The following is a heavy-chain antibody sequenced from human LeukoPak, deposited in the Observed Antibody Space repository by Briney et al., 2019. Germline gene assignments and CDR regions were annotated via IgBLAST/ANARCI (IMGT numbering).Heavy chain of an antibody. CDR3: ARGGGNPRIAGWFDP. CDR2: INPNSGGT. D-gene: IGHD2-15*01. CDR1: GYTFTGYH. J-gene: IGHJ5*02. V-gene: IGHV1-2*02. Sequence: ASVKVSCKASGYTFTGYHMHWVRQAPGQGLEWMGWINPNSGGTNYAQKFQGRVTITTDESTSTAYMELSSLRSEDTAVYYCARGGGNPRIAGWFDPWGQGTLVTVSS.